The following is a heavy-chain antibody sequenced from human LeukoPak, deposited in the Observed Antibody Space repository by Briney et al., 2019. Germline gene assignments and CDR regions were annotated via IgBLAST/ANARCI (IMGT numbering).Heavy chain of an antibody. CDR1: GYTFTGYY. CDR2: INPNSGGT. J-gene: IGHJ4*02. Sequence: ASVKVSCKASGYTFTGYYMHWVRQALGQGLEWMGWINPNSGGTNYAQKFQGRVTMTRDTSISTAYMELSRLRSDDTAVYYCARGPWRYSGYDFVPGFDYWGQGTLVTVSS. D-gene: IGHD5-12*01. V-gene: IGHV1-2*02. CDR3: ARGPWRYSGYDFVPGFDY.